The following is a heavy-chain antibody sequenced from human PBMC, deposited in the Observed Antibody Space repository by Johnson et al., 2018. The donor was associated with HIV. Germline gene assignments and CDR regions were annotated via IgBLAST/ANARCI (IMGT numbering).Heavy chain of an antibody. CDR1: GFTVSSNY. J-gene: IGHJ3*02. Sequence: EVQLVESGGGLIQPGGSLRLSCAASGFTVSSNYMSWVRQAPGKGLEWVSVIYSGGSTYYADSVKGRFTISRDNSKNTLYLQMNSLRAEDTAVYYCARVIRLGGGRLRHAFDIWGQGTMVTVSS. D-gene: IGHD3-16*01. V-gene: IGHV3-53*01. CDR3: ARVIRLGGGRLRHAFDI. CDR2: IYSGGST.